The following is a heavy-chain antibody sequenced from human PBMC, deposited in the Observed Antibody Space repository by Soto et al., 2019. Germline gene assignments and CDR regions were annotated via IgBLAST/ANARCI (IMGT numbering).Heavy chain of an antibody. CDR2: IYYSGST. CDR3: ARGRMVVPAANWFDP. J-gene: IGHJ5*02. Sequence: SETLSLTCTVSGGSISSGDYYWSWIRQPPGKGLEWIGYIYYSGSTYYNPSLKSRVTISVGTSKNQFSLKLSSVTAADTAVYYCARGRMVVPAANWFDPWGQGTLVTVSS. V-gene: IGHV4-30-4*01. CDR1: GGSISSGDYY. D-gene: IGHD2-2*01.